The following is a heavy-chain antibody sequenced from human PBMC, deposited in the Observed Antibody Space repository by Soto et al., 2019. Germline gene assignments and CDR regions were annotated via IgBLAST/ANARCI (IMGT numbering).Heavy chain of an antibody. Sequence: QVQLVQSGAEVKKPGASVKVSCKASGYTFTSYAMHWVRQAPGQRLEWMGWINAGNGNTKYSQKFQGRVTITRDTSASTAYMELSSLRSEDTAVYYCARARGYSGCGAMDVWGKGTTVTVSS. D-gene: IGHD5-12*01. CDR2: INAGNGNT. CDR1: GYTFTSYA. J-gene: IGHJ6*04. V-gene: IGHV1-3*01. CDR3: ARARGYSGCGAMDV.